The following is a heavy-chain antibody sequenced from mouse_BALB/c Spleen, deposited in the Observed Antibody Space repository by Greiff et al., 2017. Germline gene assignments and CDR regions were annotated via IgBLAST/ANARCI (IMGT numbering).Heavy chain of an antibody. D-gene: IGHD2-1*01. J-gene: IGHJ2*01. V-gene: IGHV1-14*01. CDR1: GYTFTSYV. Sequence: EVQRVESGPELVKPGASVKMSCKASGYTFTSYVMNWVKQKPGQGLEWIGYINPYNDGTKYNEKFKGKATLTSDKSSSTAYMELSSLTSEDSAVYYYAVYYGNYDFDYWGQGTTITVSS. CDR3: AVYYGNYDFDY. CDR2: INPYNDGT.